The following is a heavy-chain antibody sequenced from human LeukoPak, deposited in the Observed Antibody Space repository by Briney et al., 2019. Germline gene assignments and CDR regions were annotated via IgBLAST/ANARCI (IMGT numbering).Heavy chain of an antibody. CDR2: IYYSGST. CDR1: GGSFSGYY. D-gene: IGHD2-15*01. V-gene: IGHV4-34*01. Sequence: RTSETLSLTCAVYGGSFSGYYWSWIRQPPGKGLEWIGSIYYSGSTYYNPSLKSRVTISVDTSKNQFSLKLSSVTAADTAVYYCARRRSVVGFDYWGQGTLVTVSS. J-gene: IGHJ4*02. CDR3: ARRRSVVGFDY.